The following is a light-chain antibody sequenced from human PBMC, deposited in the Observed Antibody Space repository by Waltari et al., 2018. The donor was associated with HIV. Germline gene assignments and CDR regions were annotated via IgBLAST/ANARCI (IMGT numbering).Light chain of an antibody. CDR2: SLD. J-gene: IGLJ1*01. Sequence: QSVLTQTPSASGTPGQRVIVSCSGSGSNIGANPVKWYQQLPGAAPRLLIHSLDQRPSGFPDRFSGSKSGASASLAISGLQSEDEADYYCAAWDDSLNAYVFGGGTKVTVL. CDR3: AAWDDSLNAYV. V-gene: IGLV1-44*01. CDR1: GSNIGANP.